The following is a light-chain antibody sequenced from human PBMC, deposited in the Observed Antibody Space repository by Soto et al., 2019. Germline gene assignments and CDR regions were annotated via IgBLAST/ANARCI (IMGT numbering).Light chain of an antibody. CDR1: QSVSSSY. V-gene: IGKV3-20*01. J-gene: IGKJ2*01. CDR3: QEYGSSPYT. Sequence: EIVLTQSPGTLSLSPGERATLSCRASQSVSSSYLAWYQQKPGQAPRLLIYGVSSRATGIPDRFSGSGSGTDFTLTISRLEPEDFSVYYCQEYGSSPYTCGQGTKLDIK. CDR2: GVS.